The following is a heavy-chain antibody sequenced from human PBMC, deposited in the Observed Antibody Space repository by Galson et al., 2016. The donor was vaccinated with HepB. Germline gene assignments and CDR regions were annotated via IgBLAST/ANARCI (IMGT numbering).Heavy chain of an antibody. V-gene: IGHV4-61*02. J-gene: IGHJ6*02. D-gene: IGHD1-1*01. CDR3: ARSRRTRPPRAFYYYYALDV. CDR1: GGSISSGHYY. Sequence: TLSLTCTVSGGSISSGHYYWTWIRQPAGKGLEWIGRIYISGTTDYNPSLKSRVTISVDTSKNQFSLKLTSVTAADTAVYYCARSRRTRPPRAFYYYYALDVWGQGTTVTVSS. CDR2: IYISGTT.